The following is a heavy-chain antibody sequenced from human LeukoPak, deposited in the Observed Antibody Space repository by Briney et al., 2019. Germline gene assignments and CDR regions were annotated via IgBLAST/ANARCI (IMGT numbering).Heavy chain of an antibody. CDR1: GFTFSSYA. Sequence: GGSLRLSCAASGFTFSSYAMHWVRQAPGKRLEWVAVISSDGSNKYYADSVKGRFTISRDNSKNTLYLQMNSLRAEDTAVYHCAKDPEGIVVVPAAIDFWGQGTLVTVSS. D-gene: IGHD2-2*01. CDR3: AKDPEGIVVVPAAIDF. V-gene: IGHV3-30-3*01. CDR2: ISSDGSNK. J-gene: IGHJ4*02.